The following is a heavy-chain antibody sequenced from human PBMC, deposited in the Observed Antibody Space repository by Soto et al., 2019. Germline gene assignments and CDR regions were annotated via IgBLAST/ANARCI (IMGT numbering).Heavy chain of an antibody. CDR2: INPNSGGT. D-gene: IGHD6-19*01. CDR1: GYTFTGYY. J-gene: IGHJ5*02. Sequence: ASVKVSCKAPGYTFTGYYMHWVRQAPGQGLEWMGWINPNSGGTNYAQKFQGRVTMTRDTSISTAYMELSRLRSDDTAVYYCASQYSSGWYFDPWGQGTLVTVSS. CDR3: ASQYSSGWYFDP. V-gene: IGHV1-2*02.